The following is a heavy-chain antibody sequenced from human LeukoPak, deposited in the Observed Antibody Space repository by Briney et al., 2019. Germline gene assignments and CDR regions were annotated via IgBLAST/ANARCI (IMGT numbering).Heavy chain of an antibody. J-gene: IGHJ6*02. CDR3: SGWCSSTSCYDRDYYYYGMDV. D-gene: IGHD2-2*01. CDR1: GGTFSSYT. Sequence: ASVKVSCKASGGTFSSYTISWVRQAPGQGLEWMGRIIPILGIANYAQKFQGRVTITADKSTSTAYMELSSLRSEDTAVYYCSGWCSSTSCYDRDYYYYGMDVWGRGTTVTVSS. V-gene: IGHV1-69*02. CDR2: IIPILGIA.